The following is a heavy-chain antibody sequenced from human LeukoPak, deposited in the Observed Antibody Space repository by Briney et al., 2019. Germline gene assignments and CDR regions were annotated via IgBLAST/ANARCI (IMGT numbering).Heavy chain of an antibody. J-gene: IGHJ4*02. V-gene: IGHV1-2*02. CDR1: GYTFTGYY. CDR2: INPNSSGT. D-gene: IGHD3-9*01. Sequence: ASVKVSCKASGYTFTGYYMHWVRQAPGQGLEWMGWINPNSSGTNYARKFQGRVTMTGDTSISTAYMELSRLRSDDTAVYYCSRDLPGYYDILTGYYPYYFDYWGQGTLVTVSS. CDR3: SRDLPGYYDILTGYYPYYFDY.